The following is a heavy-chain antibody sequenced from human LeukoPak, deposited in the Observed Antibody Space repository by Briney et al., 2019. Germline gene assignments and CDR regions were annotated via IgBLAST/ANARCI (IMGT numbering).Heavy chain of an antibody. J-gene: IGHJ5*02. CDR3: ARDNSGWYNNWFDP. D-gene: IGHD6-19*01. CDR1: GGSFSGYY. CDR2: INHSGST. Sequence: SETLSLTCAVYGGSFSGYYWSWIRQPPGKGLEWIGEINHSGSTNYNPSLKSRVTISVDTSKNQFSLKLSSVTAADTAVYYCARDNSGWYNNWFDPWGQGTLVTVSS. V-gene: IGHV4-34*01.